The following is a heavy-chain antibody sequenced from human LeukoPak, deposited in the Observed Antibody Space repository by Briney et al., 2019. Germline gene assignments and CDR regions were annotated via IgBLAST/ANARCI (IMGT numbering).Heavy chain of an antibody. CDR3: ARGYYSGWYFDL. Sequence: RASETLSLTCSVSGDSIRGYYWSWIRQPAGKGLEWIGHIYTTGSTTYNPSLKSRVTMSVDTSKNQFSLKLNSVTVADTAVYYCARGYYSGWYFDLWGRGTLVTVST. J-gene: IGHJ2*01. V-gene: IGHV4-4*07. D-gene: IGHD2/OR15-2a*01. CDR1: GDSIRGYY. CDR2: IYTTGST.